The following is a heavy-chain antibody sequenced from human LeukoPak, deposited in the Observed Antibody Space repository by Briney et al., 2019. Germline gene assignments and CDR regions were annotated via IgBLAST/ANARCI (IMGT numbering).Heavy chain of an antibody. CDR3: ARSRGSGWSEDYFDY. D-gene: IGHD6-19*01. Sequence: SETLSLTCTVSGGSLSSYYWSWIRQPPGKGLEWIGYIYYSGSTNYNPSLKSRVTISVDTSKNQFSLKLSSVTAADTAVYYCARSRGSGWSEDYFDYWGQGTLVTVSS. CDR1: GGSLSSYY. J-gene: IGHJ4*02. V-gene: IGHV4-59*01. CDR2: IYYSGST.